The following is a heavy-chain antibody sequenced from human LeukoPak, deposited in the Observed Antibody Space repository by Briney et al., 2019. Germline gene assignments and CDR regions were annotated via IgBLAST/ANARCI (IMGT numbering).Heavy chain of an antibody. Sequence: GASVKVSCKASGYSFSDYSMHWVRQAPGQGLEWMGRINPNSGGISYAQNFQGRVSMPRDTSISTTYMELSGLTSDDTAVYYCARGGSGSGYLYYFDYWGQGTLVSVSS. D-gene: IGHD3-10*01. CDR3: ARGGSGSGYLYYFDY. J-gene: IGHJ4*02. CDR1: GYSFSDYS. V-gene: IGHV1-2*06. CDR2: INPNSGGI.